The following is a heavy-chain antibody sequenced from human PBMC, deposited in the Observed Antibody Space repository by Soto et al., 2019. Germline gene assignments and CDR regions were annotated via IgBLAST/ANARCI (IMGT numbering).Heavy chain of an antibody. Sequence: EVQLVESGGGLVQPGGPLRLSCADSGFTFITYSMNWVRRAPGKGLEWVSYISSSSIIIHYADSVKGRFTISRDNAKNSLYLQMNSLRADDTAVYYCARDREGDGYNFYSWGQGTLVTVSS. D-gene: IGHD6-25*01. V-gene: IGHV3-48*01. CDR3: ARDREGDGYNFYS. J-gene: IGHJ4*02. CDR2: ISSSSIII. CDR1: GFTFITYS.